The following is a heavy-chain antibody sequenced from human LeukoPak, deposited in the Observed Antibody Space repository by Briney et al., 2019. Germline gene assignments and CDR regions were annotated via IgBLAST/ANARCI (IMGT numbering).Heavy chain of an antibody. D-gene: IGHD5-18*01. J-gene: IGHJ4*02. V-gene: IGHV1-8*03. CDR2: MNPNSGNT. CDR3: ARVDTAMVSPFDY. Sequence: ASVKVSCKASGYTFTSYDINWVRQATGQGLEWMGWMNPNSGNTGYAQKFQGRVTITRNTSISTAYMKLSSLRSEDTAVYYCARVDTAMVSPFDYWGQGTLVTVSS. CDR1: GYTFTSYD.